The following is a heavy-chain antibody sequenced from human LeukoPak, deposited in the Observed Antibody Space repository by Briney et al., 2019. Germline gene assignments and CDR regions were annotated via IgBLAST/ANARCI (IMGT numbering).Heavy chain of an antibody. D-gene: IGHD5-24*01. J-gene: IGHJ4*02. CDR2: IKRDGSKK. V-gene: IGHV3-7*04. CDR1: GFTFSSYG. CDR3: TRVGYIDEGIDY. Sequence: PGGSLRLSCAASGFTFSSYGMHWVRQAPGKGLEWVANIKRDGSKKSYVDSVKGRFTISRDNAKNSLYLQMNSLRAEDTAIYYCTRVGYIDEGIDYWGQGTLVTVSS.